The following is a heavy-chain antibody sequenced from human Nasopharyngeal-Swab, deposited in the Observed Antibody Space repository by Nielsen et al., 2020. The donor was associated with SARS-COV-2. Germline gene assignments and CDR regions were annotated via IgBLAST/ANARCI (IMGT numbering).Heavy chain of an antibody. CDR3: ASQGGGDYYDSRRYYNYVMDV. CDR1: GGNFSSYA. D-gene: IGHD3-22*01. Sequence: SVKVSCKASGGNFSSYAISWVRQAPGQGLEWMGRIIPIFGIANYAQKLQGRVTITADKSTSTAYMELSRLGSEDTAVYYWASQGGGDYYDSRRYYNYVMDVWGQGTTVTVSS. J-gene: IGHJ6*02. V-gene: IGHV1-69*04. CDR2: IIPIFGIA.